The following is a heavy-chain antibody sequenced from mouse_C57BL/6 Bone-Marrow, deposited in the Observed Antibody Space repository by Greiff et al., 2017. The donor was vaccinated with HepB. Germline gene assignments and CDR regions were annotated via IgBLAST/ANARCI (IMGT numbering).Heavy chain of an antibody. CDR2: IFPGSGST. V-gene: IGHV1-75*01. J-gene: IGHJ4*01. CDR1: GYTFTDYY. CDR3: ARRGIYYYGSRTGYYAMDY. Sequence: VQLVESGPELVKPGASVKISCKASGYTFTDYYINWVKQRPGQGLEWIGWIFPGSGSTYYNEKFKGKATLTVDKSSSTAYMLLSSLTSEDSAVYFCARRGIYYYGSRTGYYAMDYWGKGTSVTVSS. D-gene: IGHD1-1*01.